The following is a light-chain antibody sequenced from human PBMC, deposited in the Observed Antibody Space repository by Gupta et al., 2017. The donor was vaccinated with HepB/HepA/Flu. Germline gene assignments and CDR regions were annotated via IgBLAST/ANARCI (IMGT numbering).Light chain of an antibody. V-gene: IGLV1-47*01. CDR2: RNN. Sequence: QSVLTQPPSASGTPGQRVTISCSGSSSNIGSNYVYWYQQFPGTAPKLLIYRNNQRPSGVPDRFSGSKSGTSASLPISGLRTDDEADYYCATWDDSLSGYVFGNGTKVTVL. J-gene: IGLJ1*01. CDR3: ATWDDSLSGYV. CDR1: SSNIGSNY.